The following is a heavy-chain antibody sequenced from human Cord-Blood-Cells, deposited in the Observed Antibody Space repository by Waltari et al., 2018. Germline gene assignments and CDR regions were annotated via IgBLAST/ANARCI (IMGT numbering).Heavy chain of an antibody. CDR2: ISGNGGST. J-gene: IGHJ3*02. CDR1: GFTFSSYA. CDR3: AKDRTDSSGYYYAFDI. Sequence: EVQLLESGGGLVQPGGSLRLSCAASGFTFSSYAMSWVRQAPGKGLEWVSAISGNGGSTYYADSVKGRFTISRDNSKNTLYLQMNSLRAEDTAVYYCAKDRTDSSGYYYAFDIWGQGTMVTVSS. V-gene: IGHV3-23*01. D-gene: IGHD3-22*01.